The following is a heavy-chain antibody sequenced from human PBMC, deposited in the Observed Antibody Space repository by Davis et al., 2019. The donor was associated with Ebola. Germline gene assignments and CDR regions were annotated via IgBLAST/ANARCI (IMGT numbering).Heavy chain of an antibody. Sequence: GESLKISCAASGFTFSGYGMHWVRQAPGKGLEWVAVISYDGSNKYYADSVKGQFTISRDNAKNSLYLQMNSLRAEDTAVYYCARSSIAARPGYYYGMDVWGQGTTVTVSS. V-gene: IGHV3-30*03. D-gene: IGHD6-6*01. CDR1: GFTFSGYG. CDR3: ARSSIAARPGYYYGMDV. J-gene: IGHJ6*02. CDR2: ISYDGSNK.